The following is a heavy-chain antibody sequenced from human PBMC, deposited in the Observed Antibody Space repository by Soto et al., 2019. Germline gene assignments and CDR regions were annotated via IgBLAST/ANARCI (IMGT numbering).Heavy chain of an antibody. D-gene: IGHD3-10*01. CDR2: ISYDGSNK. J-gene: IGHJ3*02. CDR1: GFTFSSYG. Sequence: GGSLRLSCAASGFTFSSYGMHWVRQAPGKGLEWVAVISYDGSNKYYADSVKGRFTISRDNSKNTLYLQMNSLRAEDTAVYYCAKKSPYYGSGSYYKSLSYLDAFDIWGQGTMVTVSS. CDR3: AKKSPYYGSGSYYKSLSYLDAFDI. V-gene: IGHV3-30*18.